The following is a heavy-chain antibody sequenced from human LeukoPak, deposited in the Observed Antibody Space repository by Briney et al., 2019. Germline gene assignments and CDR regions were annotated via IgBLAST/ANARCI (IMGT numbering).Heavy chain of an antibody. CDR3: ARANSYGSGSLVN. Sequence: ASVKVSCKASGCTFTGYYMHWVRQAPGQGLEWMGWINPNSGGTNYAQKFQGRVTMTRDTSISTAYMELSRLRSDDTAVYYCARANSYGSGSLVNWGQGTLVTVSS. CDR1: GCTFTGYY. J-gene: IGHJ4*02. V-gene: IGHV1-2*02. CDR2: INPNSGGT. D-gene: IGHD3-10*01.